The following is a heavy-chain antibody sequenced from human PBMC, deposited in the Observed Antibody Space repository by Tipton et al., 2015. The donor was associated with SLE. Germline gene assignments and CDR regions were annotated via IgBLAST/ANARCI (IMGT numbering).Heavy chain of an antibody. CDR2: IYHSGST. CDR1: GYSISSGYY. Sequence: LRLSCAVSGYSISSGYYWGWIRQPPGKGLEWIGSIYHSGSTYYNPSLKSRVTISVDTSKNQFSLKLSSVTAADTAVYYCARHQEGPYYYYYMDVWGKGTTVTVSS. V-gene: IGHV4-38-2*01. CDR3: ARHQEGPYYYYYMDV. J-gene: IGHJ6*03.